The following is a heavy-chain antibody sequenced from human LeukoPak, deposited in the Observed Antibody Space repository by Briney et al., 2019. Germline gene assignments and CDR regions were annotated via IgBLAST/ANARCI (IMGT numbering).Heavy chain of an antibody. Sequence: PGGSLRLSCAASGFTFSSYEINWVRQAPGKGLEWVSYISSGVSTIYYADSVEGRFTISRDNAKNSLYLQMNSLRAEDTAVYYCAGGYSFIDYWGQGTLVTVSS. CDR2: ISSGVSTI. V-gene: IGHV3-48*03. J-gene: IGHJ4*02. CDR3: AGGYSFIDY. CDR1: GFTFSSYE. D-gene: IGHD2-21*01.